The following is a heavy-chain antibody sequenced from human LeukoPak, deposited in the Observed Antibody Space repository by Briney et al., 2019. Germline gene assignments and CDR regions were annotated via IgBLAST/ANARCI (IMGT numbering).Heavy chain of an antibody. CDR1: GFNFSSYG. V-gene: IGHV3-33*01. D-gene: IGHD3-9*01. CDR2: IWFDGSNI. Sequence: GGSLRLSCAASGFNFSSYGMHWVRQAPGKGLEWVTSIWFDGSNIHYADSVKGRVTISRDNSKNTMYLQMNSLRAEDTAVYYCARLVTGHAFDIWGQGTMVTISS. CDR3: ARLVTGHAFDI. J-gene: IGHJ3*02.